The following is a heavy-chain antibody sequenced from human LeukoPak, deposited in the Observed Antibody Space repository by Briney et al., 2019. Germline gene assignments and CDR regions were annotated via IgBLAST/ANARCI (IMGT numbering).Heavy chain of an antibody. Sequence: SVKVSCKASGFTFTSSAMQWVRQARGQRLEWIGWIVVGSGNTNYAQKFQERVTITRDMSTSTAYMGLSSLRSEDTAVYYCASTPGIAAAGSATLDEYWGQGTLVTVSS. V-gene: IGHV1-58*02. J-gene: IGHJ4*02. CDR2: IVVGSGNT. CDR1: GFTFTSSA. CDR3: ASTPGIAAAGSATLDEY. D-gene: IGHD6-13*01.